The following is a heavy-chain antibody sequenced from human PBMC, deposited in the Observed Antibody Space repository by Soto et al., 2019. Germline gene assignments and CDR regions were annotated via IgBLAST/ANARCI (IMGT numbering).Heavy chain of an antibody. V-gene: IGHV4-31*03. D-gene: IGHD1-7*01. CDR3: ARKVSIAATIDY. CDR2: IYYSGST. J-gene: IGHJ4*02. Sequence: SETLSLTCTVSGGSISSGGYYWSWIRQHPGKGLEWIGYIYYSGSTYYNPSLKSRVTISVDTSKNQFSLKLSSVTAADTAVYYCARKVSIAATIDYWGQGTLVTVSS. CDR1: GGSISSGGYY.